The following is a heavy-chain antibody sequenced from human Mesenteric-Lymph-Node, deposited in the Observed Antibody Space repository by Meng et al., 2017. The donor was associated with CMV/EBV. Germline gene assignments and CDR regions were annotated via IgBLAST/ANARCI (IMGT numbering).Heavy chain of an antibody. CDR1: GYTFTSYY. V-gene: IGHV1-46*01. Sequence: QVKSVQSGAEVRKPVASVKVSCKASGYTFTSYYMHWVRQAPGQGLEWMGIINPSGGSTSYAQKFQGRVTMTRDTSTSTVYMELSSLGSEDTAVYYCAREKYYYDSSGLEDYWGQGTLVTVSS. CDR3: AREKYYYDSSGLEDY. CDR2: INPSGGST. J-gene: IGHJ4*02. D-gene: IGHD3-22*01.